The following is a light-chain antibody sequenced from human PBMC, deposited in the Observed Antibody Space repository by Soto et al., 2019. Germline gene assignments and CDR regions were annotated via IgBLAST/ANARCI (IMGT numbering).Light chain of an antibody. CDR1: QSISSR. Sequence: DIQMTQSPSTLSASVGDRVTITCRASQSISSRLAWYQQKPGKAPKLLIYKASSLESGVPSRFSGSGSGTEFTLTISSLQPDDFAAYYCQQYNSYPRTFGQGTKVELK. V-gene: IGKV1-5*03. CDR2: KAS. CDR3: QQYNSYPRT. J-gene: IGKJ1*01.